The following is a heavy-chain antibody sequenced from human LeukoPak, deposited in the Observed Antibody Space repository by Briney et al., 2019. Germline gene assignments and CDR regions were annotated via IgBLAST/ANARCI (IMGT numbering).Heavy chain of an antibody. J-gene: IGHJ4*02. Sequence: GGSLRLSCAASGFTFSSYSMSWVRQAPGKGLEWVSSITSSSSYIYYADSVKGRFTISRDNAKKSVYLQMNSLRAEDTAVYYCVKDEGGVQLAYWGQGTLVTVSS. D-gene: IGHD1-1*01. CDR2: ITSSSSYI. V-gene: IGHV3-21*04. CDR1: GFTFSSYS. CDR3: VKDEGGVQLAY.